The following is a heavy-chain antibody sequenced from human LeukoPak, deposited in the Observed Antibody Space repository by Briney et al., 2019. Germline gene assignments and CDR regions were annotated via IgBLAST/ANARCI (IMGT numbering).Heavy chain of an antibody. CDR2: IYSGGST. D-gene: IGHD5-18*01. V-gene: IGHV3-53*01. J-gene: IGHJ4*02. Sequence: EGSLRLSCAASGFTVSSNYMSWVRQAPGKGLEWVSVIYSGGSTYYADSVKGRFTISRDNSKNTLYLQMNSLRAEDTAVYYCASSGYSYGPFDYWGQGTLVTVSS. CDR1: GFTVSSNY. CDR3: ASSGYSYGPFDY.